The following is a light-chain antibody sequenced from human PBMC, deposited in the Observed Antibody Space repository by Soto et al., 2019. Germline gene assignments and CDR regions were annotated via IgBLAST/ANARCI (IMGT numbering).Light chain of an antibody. CDR2: GAS. J-gene: IGKJ3*01. CDR1: QTISSC. Sequence: VLTESPGTLSSSPAERATLSCRASQTISSCLAWYQQKPGKTPRLLIYGASSRAAGIPARFSGSGSGTDFTLTISSLQSEDFAVYYCQQYNNWPPFTFGPGTKVDIK. V-gene: IGKV3-15*01. CDR3: QQYNNWPPFT.